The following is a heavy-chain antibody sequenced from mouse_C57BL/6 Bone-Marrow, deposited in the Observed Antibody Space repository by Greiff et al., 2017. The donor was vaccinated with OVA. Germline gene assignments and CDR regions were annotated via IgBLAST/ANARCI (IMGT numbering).Heavy chain of an antibody. J-gene: IGHJ2*01. D-gene: IGHD2-10*02. CDR2: IDPSDSET. V-gene: IGHV1-52*01. CDR3: ARGVWNYFDY. CDR1: GYTFTSYW. Sequence: QVHVKQPGAELVRPGSSVKLSCKASGYTFTSYWMHWVKQRPIQGLEWIGNIDPSDSETHYNQKFKDKATLTVDKSSSTAYMQLSSLTSEDSAVYYCARGVWNYFDYWGQGTTLTVAS.